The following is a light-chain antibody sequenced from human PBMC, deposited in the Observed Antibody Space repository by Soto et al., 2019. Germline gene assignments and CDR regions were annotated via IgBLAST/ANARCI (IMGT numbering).Light chain of an antibody. CDR2: DTS. CDR3: QHYNKWPRT. V-gene: IGKV3-15*01. Sequence: VMRQSPATLSVSPGEGATLSCRASQGIGDTLAWYQHKPGRTSTLLIYDTSAVATGVPTRNSGSRSRAEYSLPIHSLRAEDFAVCYCQHYNKWPRTFGGGTKGDIK. CDR1: QGIGDT. J-gene: IGKJ4*01.